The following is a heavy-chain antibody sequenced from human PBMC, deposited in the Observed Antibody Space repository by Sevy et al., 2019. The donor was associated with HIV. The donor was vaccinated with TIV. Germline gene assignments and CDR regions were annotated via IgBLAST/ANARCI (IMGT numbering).Heavy chain of an antibody. CDR1: GFTFSDYE. CDR3: ARGLGYYDNINYSLFDY. V-gene: IGHV3-48*03. CDR2: ISRSGSTI. D-gene: IGHD3-22*01. Sequence: GGSLRLSCAASGFTFSDYEMTWVRQAPGKGLEWISFISRSGSTIYYADSVKGRFTISRDNAKNSLYLQMNSLRAEDTAVSYCARGLGYYDNINYSLFDYWGQGTLVTVSS. J-gene: IGHJ4*02.